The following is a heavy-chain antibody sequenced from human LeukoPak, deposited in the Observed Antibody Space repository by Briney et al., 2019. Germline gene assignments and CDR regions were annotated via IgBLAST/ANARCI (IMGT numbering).Heavy chain of an antibody. V-gene: IGHV4-61*02. Sequence: PSQTLSLTCTVSGGSISSGSYYWSWIRQPAGKGLEWIGRIYTSGSTNYNPSRKSRVTISVDTSKNQFSLKLSSVTAADTAVYYCARDLVYWGQGTLVTVSS. CDR2: IYTSGST. D-gene: IGHD1-26*01. J-gene: IGHJ4*02. CDR1: GGSISSGSYY. CDR3: ARDLVY.